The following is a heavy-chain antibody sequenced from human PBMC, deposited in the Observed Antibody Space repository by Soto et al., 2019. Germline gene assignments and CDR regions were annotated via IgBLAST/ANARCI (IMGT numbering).Heavy chain of an antibody. J-gene: IGHJ4*02. CDR3: ARHKYHSSAPSAY. D-gene: IGHD3-22*01. V-gene: IGHV4-39*01. CDR1: GGSLSSSSYY. Sequence: SETLSLTCTVSGGSLSSSSYYWGWISQPPGKGLEWIGSIYYSGSTYYNPSLKSRVTISVDTSKNQFSLKLSSVTAADTAVYYCARHKYHSSAPSAYWGQGTLVTVSS. CDR2: IYYSGST.